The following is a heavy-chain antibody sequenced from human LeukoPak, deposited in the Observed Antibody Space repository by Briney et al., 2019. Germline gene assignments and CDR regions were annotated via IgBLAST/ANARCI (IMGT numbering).Heavy chain of an antibody. V-gene: IGHV4-39*01. Sequence: RTSETLSLTCTVSGGSISSSSYYWGWIRQPPGKGLEWIGSIYYSGSTYYNPSLKSRVTISVDTSKNQFSLKLSSVTAADTAVYYCARLTESGQQLNFDYWGQGTLVTVSS. CDR3: ARLTESGQQLNFDY. D-gene: IGHD6-13*01. CDR2: IYYSGST. CDR1: GGSISSSSYY. J-gene: IGHJ4*02.